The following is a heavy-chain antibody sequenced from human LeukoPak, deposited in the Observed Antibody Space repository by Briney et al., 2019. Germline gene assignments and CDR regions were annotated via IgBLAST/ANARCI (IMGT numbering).Heavy chain of an antibody. D-gene: IGHD5-18*01. V-gene: IGHV3-23*01. CDR2: VSGNGVST. CDR1: GFTFSNYA. Sequence: QPGGSLRLSCAASGFTFSNYAMSWVRQAPGKGLEWVSAVSGNGVSTYYADSVKGRFTISRDNSKNTLYLQMNSLRTEDTAVYYCARVTAQYAFDIWGQGTMVTVSS. CDR3: ARVTAQYAFDI. J-gene: IGHJ3*02.